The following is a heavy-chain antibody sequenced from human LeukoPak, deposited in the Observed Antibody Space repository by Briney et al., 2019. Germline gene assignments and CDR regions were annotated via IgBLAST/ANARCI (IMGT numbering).Heavy chain of an antibody. CDR1: GFTFTNAW. D-gene: IGHD3-22*01. CDR2: ISSSSYI. Sequence: GGSLRLSCAASGFTFTNAWMNWVRQAPGKGLEWVSSISSSSYIYYADSVKGRFTISRDNAKNSLYLQMNSLRAEDTAVYYCARDYYDSSGYYYGVDYWGQGTLVTVSS. J-gene: IGHJ4*02. CDR3: ARDYYDSSGYYYGVDY. V-gene: IGHV3-69-1*01.